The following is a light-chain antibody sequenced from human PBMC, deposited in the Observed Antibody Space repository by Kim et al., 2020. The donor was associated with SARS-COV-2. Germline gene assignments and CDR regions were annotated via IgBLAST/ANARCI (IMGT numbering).Light chain of an antibody. CDR3: QRYDDDPLT. CDR2: AAS. CDR1: QGFGNS. Sequence: DIQMTQSPSSLSASVGDRVTITCRASQGFGNSLAWYQQRPWKTPKVLIYAASTLQSGVPARFSGSQSGTDFTLTISSLQPEDVATYYGQRYDDDPLTFGGGTKGDI. J-gene: IGKJ4*01. V-gene: IGKV1-27*01.